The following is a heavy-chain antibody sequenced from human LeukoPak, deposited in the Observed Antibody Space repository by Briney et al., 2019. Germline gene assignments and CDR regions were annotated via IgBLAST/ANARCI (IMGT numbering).Heavy chain of an antibody. V-gene: IGHV3-64D*06. CDR2: ISSNGGST. CDR1: GFTFSSYA. Sequence: GGSLRLSCSASGFTFSSYAMHWVRQAPGKGLEYVSAISSNGGSTYYADSVKGRFTISRDNSKNTLYLQMSSLRAEDTAVYYCAKSPFLYCSGGSCSLDAFDIWGQGTLVTVSS. CDR3: AKSPFLYCSGGSCSLDAFDI. J-gene: IGHJ3*02. D-gene: IGHD2-15*01.